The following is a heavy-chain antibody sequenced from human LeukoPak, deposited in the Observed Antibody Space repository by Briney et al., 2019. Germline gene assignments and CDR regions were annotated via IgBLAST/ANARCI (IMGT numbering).Heavy chain of an antibody. CDR3: ASSIVIVPAAHFDY. Sequence: GGSLRLSCAASGLTFSSYAMHWVSQAPGKGLAWVAVISYDRSNKYYADSVKGRFTISRDNSKNTLYLQMNSLRAEDTAVYYCASSIVIVPAAHFDYWGQGTLVTVSS. J-gene: IGHJ4*02. V-gene: IGHV3-30*04. CDR2: ISYDRSNK. D-gene: IGHD2-2*01. CDR1: GLTFSSYA.